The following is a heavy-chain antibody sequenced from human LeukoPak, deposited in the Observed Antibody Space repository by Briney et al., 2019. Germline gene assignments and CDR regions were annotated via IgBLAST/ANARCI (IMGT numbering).Heavy chain of an antibody. CDR3: ARDHIGSGNY. D-gene: IGHD3-10*01. J-gene: IGHJ4*02. V-gene: IGHV4-38-2*02. Sequence: SETLSLTCTVSGYSISSGYYWGWIRQPPAKGLEWIGSIYHSGSTYYNPSLKSRVTISVDTSKNQFSLKLSSVTAADTAVYYCARDHIGSGNYWGQGTLVTVSS. CDR2: IYHSGST. CDR1: GYSISSGYY.